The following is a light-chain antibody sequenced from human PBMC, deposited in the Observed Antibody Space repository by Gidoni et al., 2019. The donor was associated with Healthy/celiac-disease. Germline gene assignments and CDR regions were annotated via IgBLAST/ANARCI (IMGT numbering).Light chain of an antibody. Sequence: NFMLTQPHSVSESPGTTVTISCTRSSGSIASNYVQWYQQRPGSAPTTVIYEDNQRPSGVPDRFSGSIDSSSNSASRTISGRKTEDEADYYCQSYDSSNLHVVFGGGTKLTVL. J-gene: IGLJ2*01. CDR1: SGSIASNY. CDR3: QSYDSSNLHVV. CDR2: EDN. V-gene: IGLV6-57*04.